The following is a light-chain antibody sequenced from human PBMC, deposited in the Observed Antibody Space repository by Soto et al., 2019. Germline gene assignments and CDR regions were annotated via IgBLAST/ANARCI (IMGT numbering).Light chain of an antibody. Sequence: QSVLTQPPSACGTRGQRVTISCSGSSSNIGSNTVNWYQQLPGTAPKLLIYSNNQRPSGVPDRFSGSKSGTSASLAISGLQSEDEADYYCAAWDDSLNGVVFVGGTKVTVL. V-gene: IGLV1-44*01. CDR3: AAWDDSLNGVV. CDR2: SNN. J-gene: IGLJ2*01. CDR1: SSNIGSNT.